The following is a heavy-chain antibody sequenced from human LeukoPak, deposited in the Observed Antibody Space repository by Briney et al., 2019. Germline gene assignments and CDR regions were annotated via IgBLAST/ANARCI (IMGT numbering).Heavy chain of an antibody. D-gene: IGHD2/OR15-2a*01. V-gene: IGHV1-2*02. CDR1: GGTFSSYA. CDR3: ARVFRRSYYFDY. CDR2: INPNSGGT. J-gene: IGHJ4*02. Sequence: ASVKVSCKASGGTFSSYAISWVRQAPGQGLEWMGWINPNSGGTNYAQKFQGRVTITRDTSISTAYMELSRLRSDDTAVYYCARVFRRSYYFDYWGQGTLVTVSS.